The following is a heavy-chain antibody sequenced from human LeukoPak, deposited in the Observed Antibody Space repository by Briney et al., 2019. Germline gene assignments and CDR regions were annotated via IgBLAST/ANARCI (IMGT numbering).Heavy chain of an antibody. V-gene: IGHV3-53*01. Sequence: GGSLRLSCAASGFTVSSNYMSWVRQAPGKGLEWVSVIYSGGSTYYADSVKGRFTISRDNSKNTLYLQMNSLRAEDTAVYYCARVPYRYNLYYFDYWGQGTLVTVSS. CDR3: ARVPYRYNLYYFDY. CDR2: IYSGGST. D-gene: IGHD1-14*01. CDR1: GFTVSSNY. J-gene: IGHJ4*02.